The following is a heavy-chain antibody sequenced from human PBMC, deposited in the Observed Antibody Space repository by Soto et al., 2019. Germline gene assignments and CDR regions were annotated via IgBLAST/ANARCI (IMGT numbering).Heavy chain of an antibody. CDR2: ISYDGSNK. D-gene: IGHD1-26*01. CDR3: ARDSTTLVTRDAFDI. Sequence: VGSLRVSCAASGFTFSSYAMHWVRQAPGKGLEWVAVISYDGSNKYYADSVKGRFTISRDNSKNTLYLQMNSLRAEDTAVYYCARDSTTLVTRDAFDIWGQGTMVTVSS. J-gene: IGHJ3*02. V-gene: IGHV3-30-3*01. CDR1: GFTFSSYA.